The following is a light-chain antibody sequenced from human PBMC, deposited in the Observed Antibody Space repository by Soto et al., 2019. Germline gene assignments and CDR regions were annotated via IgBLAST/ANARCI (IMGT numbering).Light chain of an antibody. J-gene: IGKJ1*01. Sequence: EIVMTQSPSTLSLSPGERATLSCRASQSDGKYLVWYQQKPGQAPRLLIYDASTRANGIPARFSGSGSGTDFTLTISSLEPEDFAVYYCQQRGNRPPWTFGQGTKVDIK. V-gene: IGKV3-11*01. CDR1: QSDGKY. CDR2: DAS. CDR3: QQRGNRPPWT.